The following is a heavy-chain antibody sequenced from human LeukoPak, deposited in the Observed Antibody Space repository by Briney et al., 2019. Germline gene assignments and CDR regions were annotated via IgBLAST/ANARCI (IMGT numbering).Heavy chain of an antibody. CDR2: ISWNSGSI. CDR3: AKDVVGRWPLYYFDY. V-gene: IGHV3-9*01. Sequence: PGGSLRLSCAASRFTFDDYAMHWVRQAPGKCLEWVSGISWNSGSIGYADSVKGRFTISRDNAKNALYLQMNSLRAEDTALYYCAKDVVGRWPLYYFDYWGQGTLVTVSS. CDR1: RFTFDDYA. D-gene: IGHD2-2*01. J-gene: IGHJ4*02.